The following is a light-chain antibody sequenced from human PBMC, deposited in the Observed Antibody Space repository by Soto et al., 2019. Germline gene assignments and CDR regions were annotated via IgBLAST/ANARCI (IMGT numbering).Light chain of an antibody. CDR2: LGS. J-gene: IGKJ1*01. CDR3: MQALQTRT. Sequence: DIVMTQSPLSLPVTPGEPASISCRSSQSLLHSNGYNYLDWYLQKPGQSPQLLIYLGSNRASGVPDRCSGSGSGTDFTLKISRVEAEDVGVYYCMQALQTRTFGHGTKVEIK. V-gene: IGKV2-28*01. CDR1: QSLLHSNGYNY.